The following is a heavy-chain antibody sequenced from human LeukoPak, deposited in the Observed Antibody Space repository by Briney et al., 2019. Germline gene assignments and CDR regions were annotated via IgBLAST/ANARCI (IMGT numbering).Heavy chain of an antibody. D-gene: IGHD1-26*01. J-gene: IGHJ4*02. CDR2: IYPDDSDT. CDR1: RNSFSTSW. V-gene: IGHV5-51*01. Sequence: GESLKISCKDSRNSFSTSWIGWVRQMPGQGLEWMGTIYPDDSDTRYSPSFQGQVTISADKSISTAYLHWRSLKASDTAMYYCARHPGGSYFYPLGYWGQGTLVTVSS. CDR3: ARHPGGSYFYPLGY.